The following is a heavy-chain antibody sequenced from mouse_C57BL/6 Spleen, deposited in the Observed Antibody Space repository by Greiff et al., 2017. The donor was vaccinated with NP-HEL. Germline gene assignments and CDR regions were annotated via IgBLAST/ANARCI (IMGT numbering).Heavy chain of an antibody. Sequence: VQLQQPGAELVKPGASVKLSCKASGYTFTSYWMQWVKQRPGQGLEWIGEIDPSDSYTNYNEKFKSKATLTVDKSSSTAYMQLSSLTSEDSAVYYCAPGPGLDYWGQGTTLTVSS. J-gene: IGHJ2*01. V-gene: IGHV1-50*01. CDR2: IDPSDSYT. CDR1: GYTFTSYW. CDR3: APGPGLDY.